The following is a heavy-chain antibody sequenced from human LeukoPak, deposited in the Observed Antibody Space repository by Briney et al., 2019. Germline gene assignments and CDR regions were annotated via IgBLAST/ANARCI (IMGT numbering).Heavy chain of an antibody. J-gene: IGHJ4*02. CDR2: IYYSGST. CDR3: ARYIWFGEYYYFDY. D-gene: IGHD3-10*01. Sequence: SETLSLTCTVSGGSISSYYWSWIRQPPGKGLEWIGYIYYSGSTNYNPSLKSRVTISVDTSKNQFSLMLSSVTAADTAVYYCARYIWFGEYYYFDYWGQGTLVTVSS. V-gene: IGHV4-59*08. CDR1: GGSISSYY.